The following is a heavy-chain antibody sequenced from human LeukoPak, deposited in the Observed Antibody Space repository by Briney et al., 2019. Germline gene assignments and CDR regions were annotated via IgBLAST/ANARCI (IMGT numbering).Heavy chain of an antibody. J-gene: IGHJ3*02. D-gene: IGHD2-21*02. CDR3: AHSCGDCSGGAFDI. V-gene: IGHV2-5*02. Sequence: SGPTLVKPTQTLTLTCTFSGFSLSTSRVGVGWIRQPPGKALEWLALIYWDDDKRYSPSLKSRLTITKDTSKNQVVLTMTNMDPVDTATYYCAHSCGDCSGGAFDIWGQGTMVTVSS. CDR2: IYWDDDK. CDR1: GFSLSTSRVG.